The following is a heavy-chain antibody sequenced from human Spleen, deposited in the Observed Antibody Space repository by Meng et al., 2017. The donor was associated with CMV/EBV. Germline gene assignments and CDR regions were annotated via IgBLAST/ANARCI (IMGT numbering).Heavy chain of an antibody. CDR2: ITGSSSMV. V-gene: IGHV3-48*04. D-gene: IGHD5-18*01. Sequence: GESLKISCAASGFTFSSYGMNWVRQVPGKGLEWLSYITGSSSMVYYADPVKGRFIISRDNAKKSVYLQMNSVRAEDTALYYCARDRGYRTDFDYWGQGTLVTVSS. CDR3: ARDRGYRTDFDY. J-gene: IGHJ4*02. CDR1: GFTFSSYG.